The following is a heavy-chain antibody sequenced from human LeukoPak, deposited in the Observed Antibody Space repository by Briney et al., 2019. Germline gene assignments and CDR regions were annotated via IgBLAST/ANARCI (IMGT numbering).Heavy chain of an antibody. D-gene: IGHD3-16*01. CDR3: ARGDYKIGTYYYGMDV. CDR2: IKQDGSEK. V-gene: IGHV3-7*01. CDR1: GFTFSSYW. J-gene: IGHJ6*02. Sequence: PGGSLRLSCAASGFTFSSYWMIWVRQAPGKGLEGVANIKQDGSEKYYVASVKGRFTISRDNAKNSLYLQMHSLIAEHTAVYYCARGDYKIGTYYYGMDVLDQGTTVTVSS.